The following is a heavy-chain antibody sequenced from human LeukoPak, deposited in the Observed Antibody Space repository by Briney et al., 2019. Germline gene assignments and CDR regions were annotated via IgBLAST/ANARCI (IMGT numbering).Heavy chain of an antibody. CDR3: GRDRSLAGTHFEY. CDR1: GGSISSYY. V-gene: IGHV4-4*07. Sequence: SETLSFTCTVSGGSISSYYWSWIRQPAGKGLEWIGRIYTSGSTNYNPSLKSRVTMSVDTSKDQFSLKLSSVTAADTAVYYCGRDRSLAGTHFEYWGQVTLVTASS. D-gene: IGHD6-19*01. J-gene: IGHJ4*02. CDR2: IYTSGST.